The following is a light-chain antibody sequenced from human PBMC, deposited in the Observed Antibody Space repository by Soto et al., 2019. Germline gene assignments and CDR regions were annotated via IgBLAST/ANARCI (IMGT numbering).Light chain of an antibody. Sequence: IQMTQSPSSLSASVGDKVTITCRSSQGVIDDVGWYQQKPGKAPELFIYSASTLQIGVSSRFSGSGSGTDFTLTISGLQPEDFATYYCLQESNYPLTFGGGTKVDIK. V-gene: IGKV1-6*01. CDR1: QGVIDD. J-gene: IGKJ4*01. CDR2: SAS. CDR3: LQESNYPLT.